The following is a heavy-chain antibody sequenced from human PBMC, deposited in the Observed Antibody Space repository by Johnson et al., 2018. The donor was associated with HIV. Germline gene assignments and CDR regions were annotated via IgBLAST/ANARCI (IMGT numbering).Heavy chain of an antibody. V-gene: IGHV3-11*04. CDR2: ISSSGSDI. CDR1: GFNFRDYY. D-gene: IGHD1-7*01. CDR3: ARAPYNWNSGLFDAYDI. J-gene: IGHJ3*02. Sequence: QVLLVESGGGLVKPGGSLRLSCAASGFNFRDYYMNWIRQAPGKGLEWLSYISSSGSDIFYADSVKGRFIISRDNGKNSVFLQMNSLTAEDTAVFYCARAPYNWNSGLFDAYDIWGQGTMVTVSS.